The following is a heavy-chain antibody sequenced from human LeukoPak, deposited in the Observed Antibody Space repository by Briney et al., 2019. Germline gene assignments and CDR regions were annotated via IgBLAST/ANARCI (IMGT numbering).Heavy chain of an antibody. J-gene: IGHJ5*02. V-gene: IGHV4-59*01. CDR3: ARGGVFPRQFDP. D-gene: IGHD3-16*01. Sequence: SETXSXXXTVSGGSISSYYXSWIRXPPGKGLXGIGYIYYSGSTNYNPSLKSRVTISVDTSKNQFSLNLTSVTAADTAVYYCARGGVFPRQFDPWGQGTLVTVSS. CDR1: GGSISSYY. CDR2: IYYSGST.